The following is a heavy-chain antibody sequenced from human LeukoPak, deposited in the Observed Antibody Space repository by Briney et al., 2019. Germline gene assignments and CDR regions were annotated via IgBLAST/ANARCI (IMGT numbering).Heavy chain of an antibody. V-gene: IGHV4-34*01. D-gene: IGHD3-22*01. CDR2: INHSGST. J-gene: IGHJ3*02. CDR1: GGSFSGYY. CDR3: ARCVNYYYDSSGSSDAFDI. Sequence: SETLTLTCAVYGGSFSGYYWSWIRQPPGKGLDWIGEINHSGSTNYNPSLKSRVTISVDTSKNQFSLKLSSVTAADTAVYYCARCVNYYYDSSGSSDAFDISGQGTMVTVSS.